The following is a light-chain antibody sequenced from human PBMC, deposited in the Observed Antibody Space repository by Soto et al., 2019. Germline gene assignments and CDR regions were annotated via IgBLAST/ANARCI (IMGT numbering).Light chain of an antibody. CDR3: QSYDSSLSPYV. CDR1: SSNIGAGYD. CDR2: GNS. Sequence: QPVLTQPPSVSGAPGQRVTISCTGSSSNIGAGYDVHWYQQLPGTAPKLLIYGNSNRPSGVPDRFSGSKSGTSASLAITGLQAEDEADYYCQSYDSSLSPYVFGTATKLTVL. J-gene: IGLJ1*01. V-gene: IGLV1-40*01.